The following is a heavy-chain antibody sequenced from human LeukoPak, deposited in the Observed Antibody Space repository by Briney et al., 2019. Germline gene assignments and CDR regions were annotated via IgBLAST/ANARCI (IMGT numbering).Heavy chain of an antibody. CDR3: ARVVLLWFGEFSYFDY. Sequence: ASVKVSCKASGYTFTSYGISWVRQAPGQGLEWVGWISAYNGNTNYAQKLQGRVTMTTDTSTSTAYMELRSLRSDDTAVYYCARVVLLWFGEFSYFDYWGQGTLVTVSS. V-gene: IGHV1-18*01. CDR2: ISAYNGNT. J-gene: IGHJ4*02. D-gene: IGHD3-10*01. CDR1: GYTFTSYG.